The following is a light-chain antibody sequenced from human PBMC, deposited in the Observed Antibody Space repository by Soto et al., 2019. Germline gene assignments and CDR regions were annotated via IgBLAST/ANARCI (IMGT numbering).Light chain of an antibody. CDR2: EGN. CDR1: SSDIGSYNL. J-gene: IGLJ1*01. CDR3: CSFAGSSTLFV. V-gene: IGLV2-23*03. Sequence: QSALTQPASVSGSPGQSITISCTGTSSDIGSYNLVSWYQHHPGNAPKLMIYEGNKRPSGVSNRFSGSKSGNTASLTISGLQTEDEANYYCCSFAGSSTLFVFGTGTKVTVL.